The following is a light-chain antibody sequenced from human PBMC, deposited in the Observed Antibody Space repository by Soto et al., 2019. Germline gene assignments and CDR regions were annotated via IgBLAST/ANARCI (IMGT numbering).Light chain of an antibody. CDR2: CAS. J-gene: IGKJ2*01. CDR1: QSVFYSSTNKNY. V-gene: IGKV4-1*01. CDR3: QQYYSTPPYT. Sequence: DIVMTQSPDSLAVSLGERATINCKSSQSVFYSSTNKNYLAWYQQKPGQPPKLLIYCASTRESGVPDRFSGSGSGTDFTLTISSLQAEDVAVYYCQQYYSTPPYTFGQGTKLEIK.